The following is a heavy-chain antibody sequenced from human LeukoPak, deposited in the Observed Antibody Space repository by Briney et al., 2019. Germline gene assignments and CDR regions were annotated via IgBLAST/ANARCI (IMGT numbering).Heavy chain of an antibody. CDR1: GGSFSGYY. V-gene: IGHV4-34*01. D-gene: IGHD3-9*01. CDR2: INHSGST. J-gene: IGHJ4*02. Sequence: SETLSLTCAVYGGSFSGYYWSWIRQPPGKGLEWIGEINHSGSTNYNPSLKSRVTISVDTSKNQFSLKLSSVTAADTAVYYCARSGPVTDYYKRSPYYFDYWGQGTLVTVSS. CDR3: ARSGPVTDYYKRSPYYFDY.